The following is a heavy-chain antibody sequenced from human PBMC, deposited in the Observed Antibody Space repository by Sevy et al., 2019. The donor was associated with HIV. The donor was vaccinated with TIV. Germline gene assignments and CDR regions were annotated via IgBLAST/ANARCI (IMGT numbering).Heavy chain of an antibody. Sequence: GGSLRLSCAASGFTFSSYGMHWVRQAPGKGLEWVAVISYYGSNKYYADSVKGRFTISRDNSKNTLYLQMNSLRAEDTAVYYCAKGDFWSGYLPRGMDVWGQGTTVTVSS. V-gene: IGHV3-30*18. CDR2: ISYYGSNK. J-gene: IGHJ6*02. D-gene: IGHD3-3*01. CDR3: AKGDFWSGYLPRGMDV. CDR1: GFTFSSYG.